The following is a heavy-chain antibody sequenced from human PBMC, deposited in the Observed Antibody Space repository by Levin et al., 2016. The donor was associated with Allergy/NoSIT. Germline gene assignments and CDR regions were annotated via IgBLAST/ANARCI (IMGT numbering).Heavy chain of an antibody. V-gene: IGHV6-1*01. J-gene: IGHJ6*02. Sequence: SETLSLTCAISGDSVSSNSAAWNWIRQSPSRGLEWLGRTYYRSKWYNDYAVSVKSRITINPDTSKNQFSLQLNSVTPEDTAVYYCARERFGVVIMGYYYYGMDVWGQGTTVTVSS. CDR3: ARERFGVVIMGYYYYGMDV. CDR2: TYYRSKWYN. CDR1: GDSVSSNSAA. D-gene: IGHD3-3*01.